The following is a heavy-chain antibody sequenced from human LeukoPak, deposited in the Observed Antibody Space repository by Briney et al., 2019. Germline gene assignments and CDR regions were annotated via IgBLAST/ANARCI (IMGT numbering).Heavy chain of an antibody. CDR3: VSFYETY. CDR2: INSDGSWT. Sequence: GGSLRLSCAASGNYWMHWVRQAPGKGLVWVSHINSDGSWTSYADSVKGRFTISKDNAKNTVYLQMNNLRAKDTAVYYCVSFYETYWGQGTLVTVS. D-gene: IGHD2-2*01. V-gene: IGHV3-74*01. J-gene: IGHJ4*02. CDR1: GNYW.